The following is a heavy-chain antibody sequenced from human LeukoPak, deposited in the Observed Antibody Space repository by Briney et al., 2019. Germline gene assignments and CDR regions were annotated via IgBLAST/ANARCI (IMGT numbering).Heavy chain of an antibody. J-gene: IGHJ6*02. CDR1: GYTFTSYD. Sequence: VKVSCKASGYTFTSYDINWVRQATGQGLEWMGWMNPNSGNTGYAQKFQGRVTMTRNTSISTAYMELSSLRSEDTAVYYCARGAYGSGSYYYYYYGMDVWGQGTTVTVSS. CDR2: MNPNSGNT. V-gene: IGHV1-8*01. D-gene: IGHD3-10*01. CDR3: ARGAYGSGSYYYYYYGMDV.